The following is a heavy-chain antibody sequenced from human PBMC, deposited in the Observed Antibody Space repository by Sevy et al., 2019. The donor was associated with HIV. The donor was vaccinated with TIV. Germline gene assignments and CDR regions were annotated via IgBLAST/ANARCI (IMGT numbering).Heavy chain of an antibody. CDR2: IYSDDST. J-gene: IGHJ4*02. CDR3: ASFRASDY. Sequence: GGSLRLSCAASGFTVSGNYMSWVRQAPGKGLEWVSVIYSDDSTSYADAVKGRFTISRDNSKNTLYLQMNNLRTEDTAMYYCASFRASDYRGQGTLVTVSS. V-gene: IGHV3-53*01. CDR1: GFTVSGNY. D-gene: IGHD3-10*01.